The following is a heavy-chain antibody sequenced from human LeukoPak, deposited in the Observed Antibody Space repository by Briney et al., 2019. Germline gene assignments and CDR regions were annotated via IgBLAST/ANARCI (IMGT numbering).Heavy chain of an antibody. CDR2: IGIRGDT. Sequence: GGSLRLSCAASGFTFIDYDMHWVRQAIGKGLEWVSAIGIRGDTHYSGSVKGPFTISRENAESSLYLQMNSLRAEDTAVYYCARGGIQVSGIDEFDYWGQGTLVTVSS. D-gene: IGHD6-19*01. J-gene: IGHJ4*02. CDR3: ARGGIQVSGIDEFDY. V-gene: IGHV3-13*01. CDR1: GFTFIDYD.